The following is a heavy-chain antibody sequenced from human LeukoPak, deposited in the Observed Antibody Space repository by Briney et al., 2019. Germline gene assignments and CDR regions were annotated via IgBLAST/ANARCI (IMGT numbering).Heavy chain of an antibody. J-gene: IGHJ5*02. V-gene: IGHV4-39*07. CDR3: ARDFFGRAAGTGNWFDP. Sequence: SETLSLTCSVSGDSITSAGYYWGWIRQPPGKGLEWIGSVYHDGSTYYNPSLKSRVTVSVDTSKNQISLSLSSVTATDTAVYYCARDFFGRAAGTGNWFDPRGQGTLVTVSS. CDR2: VYHDGST. D-gene: IGHD6-13*01. CDR1: GDSITSAGYY.